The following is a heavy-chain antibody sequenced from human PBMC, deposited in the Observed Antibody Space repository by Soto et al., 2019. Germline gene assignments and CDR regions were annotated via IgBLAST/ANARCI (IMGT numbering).Heavy chain of an antibody. CDR2: IYWDDSK. V-gene: IGHV2-5*02. CDR3: AHAYGGRSLY. D-gene: IGHD1-26*01. J-gene: IGHJ4*02. Sequence: QITLKESGPTLVKPTQTLTLTCTFSGFSLTTDRVGVGWIRQPPGEALEWLAGIYWDDSKTYRPSLESRLTITKDTSKNQVALTITNMDSLDTATYYCAHAYGGRSLYWGQGTRVTVSS. CDR1: GFSLTTDRVG.